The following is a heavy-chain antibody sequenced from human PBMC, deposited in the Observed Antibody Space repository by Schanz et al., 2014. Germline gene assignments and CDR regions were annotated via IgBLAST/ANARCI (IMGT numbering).Heavy chain of an antibody. V-gene: IGHV4-30-4*07. CDR2: IYYSGST. Sequence: QVQLQESGPGLVKPSQTLSLTCAVSGGSIRSGGYSWNWIRQPPGKGLEWIVYIYYSGSTYYNPSLKSRVTISVDTPKTQFSLKLSSVTAADTAVYYCARGGRTTYNYYYGMDVWGQGTTVTVSS. CDR1: GGSIRSGGYS. D-gene: IGHD1-1*01. J-gene: IGHJ6*02. CDR3: ARGGRTTYNYYYGMDV.